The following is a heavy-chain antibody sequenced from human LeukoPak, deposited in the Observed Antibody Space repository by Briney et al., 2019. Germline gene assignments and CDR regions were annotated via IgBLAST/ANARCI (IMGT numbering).Heavy chain of an antibody. J-gene: IGHJ5*02. CDR1: GDSVSSNSVT. D-gene: IGHD2-2*01. CDR2: TYYMSTWYT. CDR3: ARRLTQYDCFDP. Sequence: SQTLSLTCAISGDSVSSNSVTWNWMRQSPSRGLEWLGWTYYMSTWYTDYAVSVRGRITVNADTSKNQFSLHLNTVTPEDTAVYYCARRLTQYDCFDPWGQGILVTVSS. V-gene: IGHV6-1*01.